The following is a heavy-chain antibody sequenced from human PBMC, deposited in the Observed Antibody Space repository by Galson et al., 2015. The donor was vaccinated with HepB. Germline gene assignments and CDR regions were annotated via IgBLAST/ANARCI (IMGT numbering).Heavy chain of an antibody. CDR1: GYTFTSYG. Sequence: SVKVSCKASGYTFTSYGISWVRQAPGQGLEWMGWISAYNGNTNYAQKLQGRVTMTTDTSTSTAYMELRSLRSDDTAVYYCARDLPRDSSSWYDRNIDYWGQGTLVTVSS. D-gene: IGHD6-13*01. J-gene: IGHJ4*02. V-gene: IGHV1-18*04. CDR3: ARDLPRDSSSWYDRNIDY. CDR2: ISAYNGNT.